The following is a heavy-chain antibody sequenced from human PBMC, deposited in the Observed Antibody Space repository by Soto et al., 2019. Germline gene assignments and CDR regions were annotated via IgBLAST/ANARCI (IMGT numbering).Heavy chain of an antibody. CDR3: VRDAGGGGLLLCDY. J-gene: IGHJ4*02. CDR1: GFMFSDYE. Sequence: GGSLRLSCAASGFMFSDYEMNWVRQAPGKGLEWVSYISDSGTTTYYTDSVKGRFTISRDNAKESLYLHMNSLRAEDTATYFCVRDAGGGGLLLCDYWGQRIVVT. CDR2: ISDSGTTT. D-gene: IGHD2-2*01. V-gene: IGHV3-48*03.